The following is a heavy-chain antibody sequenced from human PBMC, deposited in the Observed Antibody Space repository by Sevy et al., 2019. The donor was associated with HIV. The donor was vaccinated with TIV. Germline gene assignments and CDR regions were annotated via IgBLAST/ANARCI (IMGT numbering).Heavy chain of an antibody. J-gene: IGHJ6*02. CDR3: TTSKHILAVTAIDDYYPYCMDA. CDR2: IKSKTDGGKT. Sequence: GGSLRLSCAASGFTFSNAWMSWVRQAPGKGLEWVGRIKSKTDGGKTDYAAPVKGRFTTSRDDSKNTLYQQMNSLKTEVKALYYWTTSKHILAVTAIDDYYPYCMDAWGQGTTVTVSS. CDR1: GFTFSNAW. D-gene: IGHD2-21*02. V-gene: IGHV3-15*01.